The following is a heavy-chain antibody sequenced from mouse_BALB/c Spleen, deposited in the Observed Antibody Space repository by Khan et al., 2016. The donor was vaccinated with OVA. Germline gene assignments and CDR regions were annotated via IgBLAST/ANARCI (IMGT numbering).Heavy chain of an antibody. CDR2: IWAGGST. Sequence: VELVASGPGLVAPSQSLSITCTVSGFSLTSYGVPWVRQPPGKGLEWLGVIWAGGSTNSNSALMSRLSISKDNSKSQVFLKMNSLQTDDTAMYYCAREGSTMITTAFAYWGQGTLVTVSA. CDR3: AREGSTMITTAFAY. V-gene: IGHV2-9*02. D-gene: IGHD2-4*01. CDR1: GFSLTSYG. J-gene: IGHJ3*01.